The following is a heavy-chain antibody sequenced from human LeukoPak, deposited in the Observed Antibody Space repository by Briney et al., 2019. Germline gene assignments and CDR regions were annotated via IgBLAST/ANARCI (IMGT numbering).Heavy chain of an antibody. CDR1: GYTFSDYY. CDR2: INCNNGDT. CDR3: ARDPSDASPIDY. V-gene: IGHV1-2*02. J-gene: IGHJ4*02. D-gene: IGHD6-6*01. Sequence: ASVKVSCKTSGYTFSDYYIHWVRQAPGQGLEWMAWINCNNGDTKYAQKLQGRVTVTRDTSISTAYMDLSSLTSDDTAVYYCARDPSDASPIDYWGRGTLVTVSS.